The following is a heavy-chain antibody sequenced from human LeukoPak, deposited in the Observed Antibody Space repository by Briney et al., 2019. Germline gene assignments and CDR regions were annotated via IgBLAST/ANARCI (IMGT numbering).Heavy chain of an antibody. Sequence: SETLSLTCTVSGGSISSSSYYWGWIRQPPGKGLEWIGSIYYSGSTYYNPSLKSRVTISVDTSKNQFSLKLSSVTAADTAVYYCASRRFRGKNFDYWGQGTLVTVSS. CDR2: IYYSGST. J-gene: IGHJ4*02. D-gene: IGHD3-10*01. V-gene: IGHV4-39*07. CDR3: ASRRFRGKNFDY. CDR1: GGSISSSSYY.